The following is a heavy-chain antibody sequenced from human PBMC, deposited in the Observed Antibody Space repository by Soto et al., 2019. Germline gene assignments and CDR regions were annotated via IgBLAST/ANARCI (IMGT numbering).Heavy chain of an antibody. CDR2: MYYSGST. Sequence: SETLSLTCTVSGGSISSSSYYWGWIRQSPGKGLEWIGSMYYSGSTYYNPPLKRRVTISLATSKKRFSLKLSSVTAADTAVYYCARHTGSSWSRFDYWGQGTLVTVSS. V-gene: IGHV4-39*01. D-gene: IGHD6-13*01. CDR1: GGSISSSSYY. J-gene: IGHJ4*02. CDR3: ARHTGSSWSRFDY.